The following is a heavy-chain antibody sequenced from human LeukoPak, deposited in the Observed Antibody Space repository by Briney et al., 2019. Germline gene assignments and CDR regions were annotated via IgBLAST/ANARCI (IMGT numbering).Heavy chain of an antibody. Sequence: GGSLRLSCAVSGFSVSDKHMAWVRQAPGKGLKWASVVNSGGDTNYADSVKGRFTISRDISKNTVFLQMDNLSSDDTAVYYCVMAPPGDWGLGTLVTVSS. CDR1: GFSVSDKH. J-gene: IGHJ4*02. CDR3: VMAPPGD. D-gene: IGHD2-21*01. V-gene: IGHV3-53*01. CDR2: VNSGGDT.